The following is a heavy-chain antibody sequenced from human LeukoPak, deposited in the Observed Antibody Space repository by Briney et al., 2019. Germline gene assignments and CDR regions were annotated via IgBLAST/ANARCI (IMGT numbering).Heavy chain of an antibody. CDR1: GFTFSSYG. Sequence: GGSLRLSCAASGFTFSSYGMHWVRQAPGKGLEWVAVISYDGSNKYYADSVKGRFTISRDNSKNTLYLQMNSLRAEDTAVYYCAKEPSYGDYPGSFDPWGQGTLVTVSS. CDR3: AKEPSYGDYPGSFDP. CDR2: ISYDGSNK. J-gene: IGHJ5*02. V-gene: IGHV3-30*18. D-gene: IGHD4-17*01.